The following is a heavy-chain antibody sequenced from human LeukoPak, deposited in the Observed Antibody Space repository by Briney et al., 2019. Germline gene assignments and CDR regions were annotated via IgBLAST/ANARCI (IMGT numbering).Heavy chain of an antibody. J-gene: IGHJ4*02. D-gene: IGHD6-19*01. CDR1: GFTVSNNY. CDR3: TRDGCSGWCHDY. CDR2: IYIGGDT. Sequence: GGSLRLSCAASGFTVSNNYMNWVRQAPGKGLEWVSVIYIGGDTYYADSVKGRFTISRDNAKNSLFLQMNSLRADDTAVYYCTRDGCSGWCHDYWGQGTLVTVSS. V-gene: IGHV3-66*01.